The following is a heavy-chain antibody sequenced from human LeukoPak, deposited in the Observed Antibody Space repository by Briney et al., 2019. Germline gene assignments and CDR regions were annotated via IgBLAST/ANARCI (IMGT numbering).Heavy chain of an antibody. CDR3: ARGRRYSGYDNFDY. D-gene: IGHD5-12*01. CDR1: GDSISSGGYS. Sequence: SETLSLTCVVSGDSISSGGYSWSWIRQPPGRGLEWIGYMYHSGSAYYNPSLKSRVTMSVDKFKNHFSLKLTSVTAADTAVYYCARGRRYSGYDNFDYWGQGTLVTVSS. J-gene: IGHJ4*02. V-gene: IGHV4-30-2*01. CDR2: MYHSGSA.